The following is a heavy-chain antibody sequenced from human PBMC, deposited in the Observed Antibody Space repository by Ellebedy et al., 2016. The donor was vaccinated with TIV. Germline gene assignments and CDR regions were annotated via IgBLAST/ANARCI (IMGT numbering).Heavy chain of an antibody. Sequence: GESLKISCAASGFSFSDWYMDWVRQAPGRGLEWVGRIKNKADSYTTHYAASVKGRFTISRDNSKNSLYLQMDSLNTEDTAVYYCARDNLGNYDYWGQGTLGTGSS. CDR3: ARDNLGNYDY. J-gene: IGHJ4*02. CDR2: IKNKADSYTT. D-gene: IGHD3-16*01. CDR1: GFSFSDWY. V-gene: IGHV3-72*01.